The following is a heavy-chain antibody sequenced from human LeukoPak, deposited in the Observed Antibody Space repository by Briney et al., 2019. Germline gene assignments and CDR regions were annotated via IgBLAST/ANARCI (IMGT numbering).Heavy chain of an antibody. V-gene: IGHV4-39*01. D-gene: IGHD3-10*01. Sequence: SETLSLTCTVSGGSISSRYYYWGWIRQPPGKGLEWIGSIYYSGSTYYNPSLKSRVTISVDTSKNQFSLRLSSVTAADTAVYYCARPNRLFGSGGDAFDIWGQGTMVTVSS. CDR2: IYYSGST. CDR1: GGSISSRYYY. J-gene: IGHJ3*02. CDR3: ARPNRLFGSGGDAFDI.